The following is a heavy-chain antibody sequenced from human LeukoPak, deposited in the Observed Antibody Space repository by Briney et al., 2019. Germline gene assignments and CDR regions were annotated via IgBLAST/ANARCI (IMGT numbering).Heavy chain of an antibody. CDR3: ARDIEAAGLFLDY. V-gene: IGHV3-7*01. D-gene: IGHD6-13*01. CDR2: MKYDGSEK. CDR1: GFTFSSYW. Sequence: PGGSLRLSXAASGFTFSSYWMSWVRQAPGKGLEWEANMKYDGSEKYYVDSVKGRFTISRDNAKNSLYLQMNSLRAEDTAVYYCARDIEAAGLFLDYWGQGTLVTVSS. J-gene: IGHJ4*02.